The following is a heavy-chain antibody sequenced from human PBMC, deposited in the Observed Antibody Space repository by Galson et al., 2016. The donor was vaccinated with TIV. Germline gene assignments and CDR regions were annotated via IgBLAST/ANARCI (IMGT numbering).Heavy chain of an antibody. Sequence: QSGAEVKKPGESLKISCEASGYGFSTDWIAWVRQMPGKGPEWMGSIYPGDSDTKYSPSFQGRVTISADKSIRTAYLQWSSLKVSDSAIYCCARHTGLDPPAGGYYMDVWGRGTTVTVAS. CDR1: GYGFSTDW. J-gene: IGHJ6*03. CDR2: IYPGDSDT. V-gene: IGHV5-51*01. D-gene: IGHD3/OR15-3a*01. CDR3: ARHTGLDPPAGGYYMDV.